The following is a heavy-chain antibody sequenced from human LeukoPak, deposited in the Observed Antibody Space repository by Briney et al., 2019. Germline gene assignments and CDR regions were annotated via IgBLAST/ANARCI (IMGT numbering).Heavy chain of an antibody. V-gene: IGHV1-2*02. CDR3: ARGGYTSGGSLGLDP. CDR1: GYTFTGYY. J-gene: IGHJ5*02. D-gene: IGHD6-19*01. Sequence: ASVKVFCKASGYTFTGYYIHWMRQAPGQGLEWMGWINPNSGGTVYAQNFQGRLTVSRDTSISTAYMELTRLRSDDTAVYYCARGGYTSGGSLGLDPWGQGTLVTVSS. CDR2: INPNSGGT.